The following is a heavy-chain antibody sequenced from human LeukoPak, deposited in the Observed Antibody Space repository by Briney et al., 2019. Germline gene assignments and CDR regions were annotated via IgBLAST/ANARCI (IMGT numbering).Heavy chain of an antibody. CDR1: GFTFSSYW. D-gene: IGHD1-26*01. V-gene: IGHV3-74*01. Sequence: GGSLRLSCAASGFTFSSYWMHGVRQAPGKGLVWVSRINSDGSSTSYADSVKGRFTISRDNAKNTLYLKMNILSGGSTAVYYCASETVSGSYLGWGQGTLVTVSS. CDR3: ASETVSGSYLG. CDR2: INSDGSST. J-gene: IGHJ4*02.